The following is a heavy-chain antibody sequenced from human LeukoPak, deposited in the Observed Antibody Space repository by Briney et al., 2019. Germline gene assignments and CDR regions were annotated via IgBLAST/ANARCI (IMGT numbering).Heavy chain of an antibody. V-gene: IGHV1-46*01. D-gene: IGHD6-6*01. CDR2: INPSGGST. J-gene: IGHJ4*02. CDR1: GYTFTGYY. Sequence: GASVKVSCKASGYTFTGYYMHWVRQAPGQGLEWMGWINPSGGSTSYAQTFQGGVTMTRDTSTSTVYMELSSLRSEDTAVYYCAREPDGRGQLADYWGQGTLVTVSS. CDR3: AREPDGRGQLADY.